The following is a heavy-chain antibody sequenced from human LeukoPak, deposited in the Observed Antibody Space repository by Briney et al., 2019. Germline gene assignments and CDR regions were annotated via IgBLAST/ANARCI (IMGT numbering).Heavy chain of an antibody. CDR1: GFTFGSYS. Sequence: GGSLRLSCAASGFTFGSYSMNWVRQAPGKGLEWVSFISSLSGTREYADSVKGRFTIFRDNAKNSLYLQMNSLRAEDTAVYYCARDQGGSYSYWGQGTLVTVSS. CDR2: ISSLSGTR. V-gene: IGHV3-48*01. D-gene: IGHD1-26*01. CDR3: ARDQGGSYSY. J-gene: IGHJ4*02.